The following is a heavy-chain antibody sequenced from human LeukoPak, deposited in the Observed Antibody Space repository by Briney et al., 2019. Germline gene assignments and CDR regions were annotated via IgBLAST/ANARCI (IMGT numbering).Heavy chain of an antibody. CDR2: ISAYNGNK. Sequence: ASVKVSCKASGYTFTSYGISWVRQAPGQGLEWMGWISAYNGNKNYAQKHQGRVTMTTDTSTSTAYMELRSLRSDDTAVYYCARGDIVATGGGIYYYYGMDVWGQGTTVTVSS. D-gene: IGHD5-12*01. CDR3: ARGDIVATGGGIYYYYGMDV. CDR1: GYTFTSYG. J-gene: IGHJ6*02. V-gene: IGHV1-18*01.